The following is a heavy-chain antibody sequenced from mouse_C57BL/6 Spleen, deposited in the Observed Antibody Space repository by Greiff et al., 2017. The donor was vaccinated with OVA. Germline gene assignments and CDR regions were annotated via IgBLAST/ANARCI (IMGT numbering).Heavy chain of an antibody. Sequence: VQLVESGAELVKPGASVKISCKASGYSFSSYWMNWVKQRPGKGLEWIGQIYPGDGDTNYNGKFKGKATLTADKSSSTAYMQLSSLTSEDAAVYFCARSDYGSCDYWGQGTTLTVSS. CDR1: GYSFSSYW. CDR2: IYPGDGDT. J-gene: IGHJ2*01. V-gene: IGHV1-80*01. CDR3: ARSDYGSCDY. D-gene: IGHD1-1*01.